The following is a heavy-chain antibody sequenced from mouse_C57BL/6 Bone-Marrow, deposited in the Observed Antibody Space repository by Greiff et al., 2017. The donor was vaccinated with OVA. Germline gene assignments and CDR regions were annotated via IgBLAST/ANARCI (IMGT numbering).Heavy chain of an antibody. CDR1: GYTFTSYT. Sequence: QVQLQQSGAELARPGASVKMSCKASGYTFTSYTMHWVKQRPGQGLEWIGYINPSSGYTKYNQKFKDKATLTADKSSSTAYMQLSSLTSEDSAVYYCARAQLRSWFAYWGQGTLVTVSA. J-gene: IGHJ3*01. CDR2: INPSSGYT. D-gene: IGHD3-2*02. CDR3: ARAQLRSWFAY. V-gene: IGHV1-4*01.